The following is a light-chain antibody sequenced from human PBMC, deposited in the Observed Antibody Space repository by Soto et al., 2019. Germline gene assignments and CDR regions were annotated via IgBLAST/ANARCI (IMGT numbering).Light chain of an antibody. CDR2: AAS. CDR3: QQSYSTPT. CDR1: QSISIY. V-gene: IGKV1-39*01. Sequence: DIQMTQSPSSLSASVGDRVTITCRASQSISIYLNWYQQKPGKAPNLLIYAASSLQSGVPSRFSGSGSGTDFTLTISSLQPEDFATYYCQQSYSTPTFGQGTKVDIK. J-gene: IGKJ1*01.